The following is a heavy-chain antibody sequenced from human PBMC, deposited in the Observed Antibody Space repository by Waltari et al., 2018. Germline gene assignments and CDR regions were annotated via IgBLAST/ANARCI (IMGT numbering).Heavy chain of an antibody. J-gene: IGHJ4*02. Sequence: QVQLQESGPGLVKPSETLSLTCTVSGGSISSYYWSWIRQPPGKGLEWIGYIYHSGSTNYNPSLKRRVTISVDTSKNQFSLKLSSVTAADTAVYYCARGGWHYFDYWGQGTLVTVSS. V-gene: IGHV4-59*01. D-gene: IGHD3-22*01. CDR3: ARGGWHYFDY. CDR1: GGSISSYY. CDR2: IYHSGST.